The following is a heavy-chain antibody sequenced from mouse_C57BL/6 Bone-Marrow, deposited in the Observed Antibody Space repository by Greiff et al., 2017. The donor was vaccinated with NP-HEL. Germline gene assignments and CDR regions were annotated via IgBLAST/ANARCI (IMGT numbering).Heavy chain of an antibody. D-gene: IGHD1-1*01. V-gene: IGHV14-4*01. CDR2: IDPENGDT. Sequence: VQLQQSGAELVRPGASVKLSCTASGFNIKDDYMHWVKQRPEQGLEWIGWIDPENGDTEYASKFQGKATITADTSSNTAYLQLSSLTSEYTAVYYCTTLITTVVAEYYFDYWGQGTTLTVSS. CDR3: TTLITTVVAEYYFDY. J-gene: IGHJ2*01. CDR1: GFNIKDDY.